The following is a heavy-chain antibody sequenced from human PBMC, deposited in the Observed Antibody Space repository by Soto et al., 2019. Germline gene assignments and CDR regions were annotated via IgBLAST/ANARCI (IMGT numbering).Heavy chain of an antibody. CDR3: VKDGSSGWPYYYGMDV. CDR2: ISYDGRNK. CDR1: GFTFSSYA. V-gene: IGHV3-30*18. Sequence: QVQLVESGGGGVQPGRSLRLSCAASGFTFSSYAMHWVRQAPGKGLEWVVVISYDGRNKYYADSVKGRFTISRDNSKNTLYLQMSSLRAEDTAVYYCVKDGSSGWPYYYGMDVWGQGTTVTVSS. D-gene: IGHD6-19*01. J-gene: IGHJ6*02.